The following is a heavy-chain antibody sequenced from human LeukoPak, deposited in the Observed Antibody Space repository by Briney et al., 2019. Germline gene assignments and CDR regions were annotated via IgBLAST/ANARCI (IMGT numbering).Heavy chain of an antibody. Sequence: PGGSLRLSCAASGFTFSNSWMYWVRQAPGKGLVWVSRINSDGKTIEYADSVKGRFTISRDNAKNTLFLQMNSLRVEDTAVYYCARGPDHGGSYYHDWGQGTLVIVSS. J-gene: IGHJ4*02. D-gene: IGHD1-26*01. V-gene: IGHV3-74*03. CDR2: INSDGKTI. CDR1: GFTFSNSW. CDR3: ARGPDHGGSYYHD.